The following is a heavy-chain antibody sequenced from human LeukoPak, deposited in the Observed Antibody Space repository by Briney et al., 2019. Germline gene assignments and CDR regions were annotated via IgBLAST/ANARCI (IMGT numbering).Heavy chain of an antibody. CDR2: ISYDGSNK. CDR3: ARALLRGLFDY. CDR1: AFTFSSYA. D-gene: IGHD3-3*01. Sequence: PGGSLRLSCADSAFTFSSYAMHWVRQAPGKGLEWVAVISYDGSNKYYADSVKGRFTISRDNSKNTLYLQMNSLRAEDTAVYYCARALLRGLFDYWGQGTLVTVSS. J-gene: IGHJ4*02. V-gene: IGHV3-30-3*01.